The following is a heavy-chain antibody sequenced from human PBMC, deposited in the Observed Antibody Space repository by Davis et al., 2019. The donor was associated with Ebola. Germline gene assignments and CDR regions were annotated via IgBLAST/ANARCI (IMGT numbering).Heavy chain of an antibody. J-gene: IGHJ4*02. CDR3: ARVSGDYTTFDY. D-gene: IGHD4-17*01. CDR2: YNPSGTTT. CDR1: GYTLTSHY. Sequence: ASVKVSCKASGYTLTSHYINWVRQAPGQGLEWMGIYNPSGTTTTYAQKFQGRVTMTRNNSITTAYMELNSLRSEDTAVYYCARVSGDYTTFDYWGQGTLVTVSS. V-gene: IGHV1-46*01.